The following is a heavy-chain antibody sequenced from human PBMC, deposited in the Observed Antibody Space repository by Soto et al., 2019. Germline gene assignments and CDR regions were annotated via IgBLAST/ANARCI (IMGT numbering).Heavy chain of an antibody. J-gene: IGHJ4*02. V-gene: IGHV3-11*03. Sequence: ESGGGLVKPGGSLRLSCAASGFSLSDYFMTWIRQAPGKGLEWVSYISTSSSYTNYGDSMEGRFSISRDNAKNSLYLQMNSLRAEDTAVYYCARFFEERGGFDFWGQGTLVTVSS. CDR3: ARFFEERGGFDF. CDR1: GFSLSDYF. CDR2: ISTSSSYT. D-gene: IGHD3-16*01.